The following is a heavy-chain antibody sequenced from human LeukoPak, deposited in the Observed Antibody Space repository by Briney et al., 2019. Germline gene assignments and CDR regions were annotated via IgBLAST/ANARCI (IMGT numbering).Heavy chain of an antibody. Sequence: GGSLRLSCAASGFTLSSYAMSWVRQAPGKGLEWVSAISGSGGSTYYADSVKGRFTISRDNSKNTLYLQMNSLRAEDTAVYYCAKVSGYDFWSGYSGAARFDPWGQGTLVTVSS. CDR2: ISGSGGST. J-gene: IGHJ5*02. CDR3: AKVSGYDFWSGYSGAARFDP. D-gene: IGHD3-3*01. V-gene: IGHV3-23*01. CDR1: GFTLSSYA.